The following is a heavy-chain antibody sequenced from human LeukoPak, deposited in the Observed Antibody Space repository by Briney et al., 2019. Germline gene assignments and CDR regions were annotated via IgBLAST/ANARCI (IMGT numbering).Heavy chain of an antibody. D-gene: IGHD4-17*01. J-gene: IGHJ1*01. CDR2: IYWDDDE. CDR1: GGSITNYHW. CDR3: AYCGDSGAEYFQH. Sequence: TLSLTCSVSGGSITNYHWSWLRQSPGKGLEWLALIYWDDDERYSSSLKSRLTTTKDTSKNQVVLTMTNMDPVDTATYYCAYCGDSGAEYFQHWGQGTLVTVSS. V-gene: IGHV2-5*08.